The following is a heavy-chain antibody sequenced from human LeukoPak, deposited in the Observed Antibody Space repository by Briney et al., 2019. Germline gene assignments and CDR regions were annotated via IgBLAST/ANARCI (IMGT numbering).Heavy chain of an antibody. CDR1: GGSISIYF. Sequence: SETLSLTCSVSGGSISIYFWNWVRQPPGKGLEWIGYIYDSGNTNYNPSLNGRVSISVDKSKNQFSLNLSSVTAADTAVYYCARGDYECDDVGGYSSYGMDVWGQGTTVIVSS. D-gene: IGHD3-16*01. CDR2: IYDSGNT. V-gene: IGHV4-59*01. J-gene: IGHJ6*02. CDR3: ARGDYECDDVGGYSSYGMDV.